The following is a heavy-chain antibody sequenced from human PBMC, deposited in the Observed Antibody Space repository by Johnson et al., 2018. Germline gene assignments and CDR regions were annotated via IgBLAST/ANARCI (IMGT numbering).Heavy chain of an antibody. V-gene: IGHV3-48*01. CDR1: GFIFTRYG. D-gene: IGHD1-26*01. Sequence: VQLVQSGGGLEQPGGSLRLSCVGSGFIFTRYGMHWVRQAPGKGLEWVSYFSDGGTTIYYADSVKGLFTISRDNAKETLDLQMNSLRAEDTAVYYGANDRAGATYDAFEMWGPGTMVTVSS. CDR2: FSDGGTTI. J-gene: IGHJ3*02. CDR3: ANDRAGATYDAFEM.